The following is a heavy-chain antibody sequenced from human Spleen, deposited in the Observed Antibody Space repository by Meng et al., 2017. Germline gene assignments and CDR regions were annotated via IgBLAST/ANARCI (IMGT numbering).Heavy chain of an antibody. V-gene: IGHV4-34*01. D-gene: IGHD4-23*01. CDR3: ARGPTTMAHDFDY. CDR2: INHSGST. Sequence: LPRWGAGLLKPSAALSLTCVVSGGSFSDYYWSWIRQPPGKGLEWIGEINHSGSTNYNPSLESRATISVDTSQNNLSLKLSSVTAADSAVYYCARGPTTMAHDFDYWGQGTLVTVSS. J-gene: IGHJ4*02. CDR1: GGSFSDYY.